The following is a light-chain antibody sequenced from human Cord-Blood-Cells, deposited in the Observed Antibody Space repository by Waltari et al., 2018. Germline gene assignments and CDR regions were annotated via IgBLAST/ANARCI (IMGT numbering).Light chain of an antibody. CDR2: DAS. CDR1: QSVSSY. CDR3: QQRSNWSPIT. Sequence: EIVLTQSPATLSLSPGERATLSCRASQSVSSYLAWYQHKPGQAPRLLIYDASNGATSITARFSGSVSETDLTLNVRSLEPEDFAVYYCQQRSNWSPITFGHGTRLESK. J-gene: IGKJ5*01. V-gene: IGKV3-11*01.